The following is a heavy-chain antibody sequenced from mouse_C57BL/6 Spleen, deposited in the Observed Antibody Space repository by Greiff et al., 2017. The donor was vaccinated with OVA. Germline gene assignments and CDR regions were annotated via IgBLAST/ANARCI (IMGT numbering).Heavy chain of an antibody. CDR1: GFTFTDYY. CDR3: ARYYEYDVSFDY. D-gene: IGHD2-4*01. Sequence: EVNLVESGGGLVQPGGSLSLSCAASGFTFTDYYMSWVRQPPGKALEWLGFIRNKANGYTTEYSASVKGRFTISRDNSQSILYLQMNALRAEDSATYYCARYYEYDVSFDYWGQGTTLTVSS. V-gene: IGHV7-3*01. CDR2: IRNKANGYTT. J-gene: IGHJ2*01.